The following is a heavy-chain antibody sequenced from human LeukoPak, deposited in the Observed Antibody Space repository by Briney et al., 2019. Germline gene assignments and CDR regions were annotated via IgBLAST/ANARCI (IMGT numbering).Heavy chain of an antibody. Sequence: GASVKVSCKASGYTFNSYEINWVRQATGQGLEWMGWMTPYNGNTDYAQKFQGRVTMTRNTSITTAYMELSSLRSEDTAVYYCGRGRNWFDPWGQGTLVTVSS. V-gene: IGHV1-8*01. CDR1: GYTFNSYE. CDR3: GRGRNWFDP. CDR2: MTPYNGNT. J-gene: IGHJ5*02.